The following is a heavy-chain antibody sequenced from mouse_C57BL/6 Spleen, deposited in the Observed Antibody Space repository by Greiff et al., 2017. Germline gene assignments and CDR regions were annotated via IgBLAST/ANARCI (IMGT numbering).Heavy chain of an antibody. Sequence: QVQLQQSGPELVKPGASVKISCKASGYAFSSSWMNWVKQRPGKGLEWIGRIYPGDGDTNSNGKFKGKATLTADKSSSTAYMQLSSLTSEDSAVYFCARSIPHYDAMDYWGQGTSVTVSS. CDR3: ARSIPHYDAMDY. J-gene: IGHJ4*01. D-gene: IGHD5-1-1*01. V-gene: IGHV1-82*01. CDR1: GYAFSSSW. CDR2: IYPGDGDT.